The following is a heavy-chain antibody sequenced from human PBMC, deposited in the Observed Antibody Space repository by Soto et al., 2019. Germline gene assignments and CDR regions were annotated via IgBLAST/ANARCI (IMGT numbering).Heavy chain of an antibody. CDR2: INAGNGNT. V-gene: IGHV1-3*01. CDR1: GYTFTSYA. D-gene: IGHD2-15*01. CDR3: ARVISLSYCSGGSCPYYYYGRDV. Sequence: ASVKVSCKASGYTFTSYAMHWVRKAPGQRLEWMGWINAGNGNTKYSQKFQGRVTITSDTSASTAYMELSSLKSEDTAVYYCARVISLSYCSGGSCPYYYYGRDVWGQGTTGAVSS. J-gene: IGHJ6*02.